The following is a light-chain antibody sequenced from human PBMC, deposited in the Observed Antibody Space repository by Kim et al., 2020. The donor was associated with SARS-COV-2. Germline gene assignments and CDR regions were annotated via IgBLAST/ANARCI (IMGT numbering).Light chain of an antibody. V-gene: IGLV3-21*04. CDR3: QVWDSSSDHRVV. J-gene: IGLJ2*01. Sequence: PGKTARVACGGNSIGSKRVHWYQQKSGQAPVLVISYDSDRPSGIPERFSGSNSGNTATLTISRVEAGDEADYYCQVWDSSSDHRVVFGGGTQLTVL. CDR1: SIGSKR. CDR2: YDS.